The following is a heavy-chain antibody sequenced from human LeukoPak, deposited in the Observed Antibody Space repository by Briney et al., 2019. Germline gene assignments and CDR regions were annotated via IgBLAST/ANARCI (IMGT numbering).Heavy chain of an antibody. J-gene: IGHJ5*02. CDR3: AKDFPVTGWFDP. CDR1: GFTFSSYG. V-gene: IGHV3-23*01. CDR2: ISGSGGST. Sequence: GGTLRLSCAASGFTFSSYGMSWVRQAPGKGLEWVSAISGSGGSTYYADSVKGRFTISRDNSKNTLYLQMSSLRAEDTAVYYCAKDFPVTGWFDPWGQGTLVTVSS. D-gene: IGHD2-21*02.